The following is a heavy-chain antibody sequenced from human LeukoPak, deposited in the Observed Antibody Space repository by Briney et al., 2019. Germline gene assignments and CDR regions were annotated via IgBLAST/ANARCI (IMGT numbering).Heavy chain of an antibody. CDR3: ARARYKTNWFDP. Sequence: PGGSLRLSCAASGFTFSSYWMHWVRQAPGKGLVWVSGINSDGSSTSYADSVKGRFTISRDNAKNTLYLQMNSLRAEDTAVYYCARARYKTNWFDPWGQGTLVTVSS. J-gene: IGHJ5*02. CDR1: GFTFSSYW. CDR2: INSDGSST. V-gene: IGHV3-74*01. D-gene: IGHD5-18*01.